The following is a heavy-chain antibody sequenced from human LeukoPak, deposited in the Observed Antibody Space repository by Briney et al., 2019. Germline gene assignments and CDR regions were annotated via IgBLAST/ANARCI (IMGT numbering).Heavy chain of an antibody. Sequence: GESLKISCKGSGYSFTNYWISWVRQMPGKGLEWMGRIDPSDSYTNYSPSFQGHVTISADKSISTAYLQWSSLKASDTAMYYCTRHTDYYGSSGYNDYWGQGTLVTVSS. CDR2: IDPSDSYT. J-gene: IGHJ4*02. D-gene: IGHD3-22*01. CDR3: TRHTDYYGSSGYNDY. CDR1: GYSFTNYW. V-gene: IGHV5-10-1*01.